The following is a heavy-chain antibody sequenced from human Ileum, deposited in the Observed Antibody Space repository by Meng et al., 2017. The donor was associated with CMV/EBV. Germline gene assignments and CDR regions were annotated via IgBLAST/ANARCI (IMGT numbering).Heavy chain of an antibody. CDR1: GYIFSNYG. CDR2: ITVYNGNR. Sequence: CKASGYIFSNYGITWVRQAPGQGLEWMGWITVYNGNRNYAQKFQGRVSMTTDTSTSTAYMDLTSLRSDDTAVYYCARDNGVSRGYFEYWGQGTLVTVSS. J-gene: IGHJ4*02. CDR3: ARDNGVSRGYFEY. V-gene: IGHV1-18*01. D-gene: IGHD2-8*01.